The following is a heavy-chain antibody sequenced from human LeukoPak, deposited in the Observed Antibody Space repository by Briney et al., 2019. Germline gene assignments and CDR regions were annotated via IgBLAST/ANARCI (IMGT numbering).Heavy chain of an antibody. V-gene: IGHV3-21*01. CDR3: ARDRPLHYFDY. CDR1: GFTFSSYS. J-gene: IGHJ4*02. CDR2: SSSSYI. Sequence: PGGSLRLSCAASGFTFSSYSMNWVRQAPGKGLEWVSSSSSSYIYYGDSVKGRFTISRDNAKNSLYLQMNSLRAEDTAVYYCARDRPLHYFDYWGQGTLVTVSS.